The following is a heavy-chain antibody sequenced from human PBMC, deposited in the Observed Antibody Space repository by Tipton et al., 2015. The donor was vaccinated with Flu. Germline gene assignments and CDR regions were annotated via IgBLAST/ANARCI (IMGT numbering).Heavy chain of an antibody. CDR2: IKQDGSEK. CDR3: ARAWAAAGSA. V-gene: IGHV3-7*01. CDR1: GFTLSSYW. D-gene: IGHD6-13*01. J-gene: IGHJ5*02. Sequence: SLRLSCVASGFTLSSYWMSWVRQAPGKGLEWVANIKQDGSEKYYVDSVKGRFIISRDNAKNSLYLQMNSLRSEDTAVYYRARAWAAAGSAWGQGTLVTVSS.